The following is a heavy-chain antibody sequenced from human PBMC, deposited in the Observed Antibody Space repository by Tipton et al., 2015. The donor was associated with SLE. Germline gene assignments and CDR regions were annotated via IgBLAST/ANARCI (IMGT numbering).Heavy chain of an antibody. CDR2: VTTISSYI. D-gene: IGHD5-12*01. CDR1: GFTFSTYI. Sequence: SLRLSCAASGFTFSTYIMNWVRQAPGKGLEWVSSVTTISSYIYYADSVKGRFTISRDNAKNSLYLQMNSLRAEDTAVYYCTRGAGGYDPFDFWGQGTLVTVSS. CDR3: TRGAGGYDPFDF. V-gene: IGHV3-21*01. J-gene: IGHJ4*02.